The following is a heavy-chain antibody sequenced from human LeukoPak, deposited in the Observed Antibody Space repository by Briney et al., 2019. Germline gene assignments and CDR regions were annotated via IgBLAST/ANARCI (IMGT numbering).Heavy chain of an antibody. CDR2: ISWNSGSI. CDR3: AKDISPYYYGSGSYSKTPNFDY. D-gene: IGHD3-10*01. V-gene: IGHV3-9*01. CDR1: GFTFTIYA. J-gene: IGHJ4*02. Sequence: GGSLRLSCSASGFTFTIYAMSWVRQAPGKGLEWVSGISWNSGSIGYADSVKGRFTISRDNAKNSLYLQMNGLRAEDTALYYCAKDISPYYYGSGSYSKTPNFDYWGQGTLVTVSS.